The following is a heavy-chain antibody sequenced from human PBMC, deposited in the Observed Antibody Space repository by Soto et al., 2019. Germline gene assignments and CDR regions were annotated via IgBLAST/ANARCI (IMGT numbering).Heavy chain of an antibody. CDR2: ISSSGNTI. V-gene: IGHV3-48*03. J-gene: IGHJ5*02. D-gene: IGHD3-16*01. Sequence: EVQLVESGGGLVQPGGSLRLSCVASGFTLSNYEIMWVRRAPGKGLEWVSYISSSGNTIYYADSVKGRFTISRDNAKNSLFLQMNSLRAEATAIYHCARIQGVWGPRTWFDPWGQGTLVTVSS. CDR1: GFTLSNYE. CDR3: ARIQGVWGPRTWFDP.